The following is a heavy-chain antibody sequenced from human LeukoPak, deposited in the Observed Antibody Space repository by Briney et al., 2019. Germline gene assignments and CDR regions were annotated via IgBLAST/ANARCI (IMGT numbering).Heavy chain of an antibody. J-gene: IGHJ4*02. CDR2: IYSGDSDT. D-gene: IGHD3-22*01. CDR1: GYSFTTYW. CDR3: ARRDSNSAFDY. V-gene: IGHV5-51*01. Sequence: GGSLKISCKGSGYSFTTYWIGWVRQMPGKGLEWMGIIYSGDSDTKYSPSFQGRVTISADKSISTAYLQWSSPKASDTAIYYCARRDSNSAFDYWGQGTLVTVSS.